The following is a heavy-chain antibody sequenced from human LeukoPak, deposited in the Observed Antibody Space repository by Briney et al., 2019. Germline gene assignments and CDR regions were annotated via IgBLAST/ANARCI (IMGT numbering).Heavy chain of an antibody. V-gene: IGHV4-61*10. J-gene: IGHJ4*02. CDR2: IYYSGST. CDR3: ARVSGYSSSPFDS. D-gene: IGHD6-13*01. Sequence: PSETLSLTCTVSCGSISSGSYYWSWIRQPAGKGLEWIGDIYYSGSTNYNPSLKSRFTISVATSKNQFSLKLSSVTAADTAVYYCARVSGYSSSPFDSWGQGTLVTVSS. CDR1: CGSISSGSYY.